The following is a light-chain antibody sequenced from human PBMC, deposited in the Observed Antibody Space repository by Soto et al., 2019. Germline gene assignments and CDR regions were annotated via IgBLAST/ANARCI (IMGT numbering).Light chain of an antibody. V-gene: IGLV1-44*01. J-gene: IGLJ2*01. CDR1: SSNIGSNT. CDR2: SNN. Sequence: QAVVTQPPSASGTPGQRVTISCSGRSSNIGSNTVNWYQQLPGTAPNLLIYSNNQRPSGVPDRCSGSKSGTSASLAISGLQSEDEAAYYWAAWDASLNGRVFGGGTPLTAL. CDR3: AAWDASLNGRV.